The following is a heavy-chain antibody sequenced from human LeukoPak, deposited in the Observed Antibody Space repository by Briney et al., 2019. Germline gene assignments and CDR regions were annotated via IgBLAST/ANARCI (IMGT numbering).Heavy chain of an antibody. CDR2: IYYSGST. CDR3: ASTNYHYDILTGFINYYGMDV. V-gene: IGHV4-59*08. Sequence: SETLSLTCTVSGGSISSYYWSWIRQPPGKGLEWIGYIYYSGSTNYNPSLKSRVTISVDTSKNQFSLKLSSVTAADTAVYYCASTNYHYDILTGFINYYGMDVWGQGTTVTVSS. CDR1: GGSISSYY. D-gene: IGHD3-9*01. J-gene: IGHJ6*02.